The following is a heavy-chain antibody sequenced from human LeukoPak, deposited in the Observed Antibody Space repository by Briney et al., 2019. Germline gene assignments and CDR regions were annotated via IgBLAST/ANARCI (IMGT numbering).Heavy chain of an antibody. CDR3: ARGADSSGYYSIFYFDY. CDR1: GGSISPYY. D-gene: IGHD3-22*01. V-gene: IGHV4-59*01. J-gene: IGHJ4*02. Sequence: SETLSLTCTVSGGSISPYYWSWIRQPPGKGLEWIGYIYYNGITNYNPSLKSRVTISVDTSKNQFSLKLSSVTAADTAVYYCARGADSSGYYSIFYFDYWGQGTLVTVSS. CDR2: IYYNGIT.